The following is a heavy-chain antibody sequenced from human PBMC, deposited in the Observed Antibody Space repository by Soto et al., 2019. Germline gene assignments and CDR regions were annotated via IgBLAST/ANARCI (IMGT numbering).Heavy chain of an antibody. CDR1: GCRLSNYA. CDR2: LSGSGTMR. CDR3: AKEAEENENVPIPGDN. J-gene: IGHJ4*02. V-gene: IGHV3-23*01. Sequence: GGFLRRSCADSGCRLSNYAMTWVRQAPGKGLEWVSGLSGSGTMRYYADSVRGRFIISRDNAKNTLFLQMDNLRVEDSAVYYCAKEAEENENVPIPGDNWGQGTPVTVSS. D-gene: IGHD1-1*01.